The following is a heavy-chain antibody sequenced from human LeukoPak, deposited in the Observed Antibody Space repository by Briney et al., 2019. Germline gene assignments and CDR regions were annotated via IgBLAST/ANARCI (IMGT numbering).Heavy chain of an antibody. J-gene: IGHJ6*03. D-gene: IGHD5-18*01. CDR3: ARDDMDTGYYYMDV. CDR1: GGTFSSYA. Sequence: ASVKVSCKASGGTFSSYAISWVRQAPGQGLEWMGGIIPIFGTANYAQKFQGRVTITADESTSTAYMELSSLRSEDTAVYYCARDDMDTGYYYMDVWGKGTTVTVSS. V-gene: IGHV1-69*13. CDR2: IIPIFGTA.